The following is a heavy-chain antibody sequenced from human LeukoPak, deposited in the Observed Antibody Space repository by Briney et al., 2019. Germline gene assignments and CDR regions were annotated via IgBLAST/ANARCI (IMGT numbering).Heavy chain of an antibody. V-gene: IGHV3-11*06. D-gene: IGHD2-2*01. J-gene: IGHJ3*02. CDR2: ISSDSNYI. CDR3: ASRYCTSTNCYAFDI. Sequence: KPGGSLRLSCAASGFTFSDYYMNWFRQAPGKGLEWVSSISSDSNYIFYADSVQGRFTISRDNAENSLFLQMNSLRAEDTAVYYCASRYCTSTNCYAFDIWGQGTMVTVSS. CDR1: GFTFSDYY.